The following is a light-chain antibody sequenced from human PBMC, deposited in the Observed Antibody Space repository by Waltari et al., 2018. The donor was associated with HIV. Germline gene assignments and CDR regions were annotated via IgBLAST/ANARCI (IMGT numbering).Light chain of an antibody. Sequence: SYEVTQPPSVAVSPGPTATTTCSGYELGAKYACWYQQKPGQSPLLVIYQDNKRTAGIPERFSGTSCGQTATLIISGTLPMDEDYYYCQAWGSTTAGVFGRGTRLTVL. V-gene: IGLV3-1*01. CDR3: QAWGSTTAGV. CDR2: QDN. CDR1: ELGAKY. J-gene: IGLJ3*02.